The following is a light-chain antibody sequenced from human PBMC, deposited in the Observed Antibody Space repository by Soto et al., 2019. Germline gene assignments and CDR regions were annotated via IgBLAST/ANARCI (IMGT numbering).Light chain of an antibody. V-gene: IGKV3-15*01. CDR3: QQYNNWPGT. J-gene: IGKJ1*01. Sequence: EIVMTQSAASLSVSPGERATLSCRASQSVSSNLAWYQQKPGQAPRLLIYGASTRATGIPVRFSGSGSGTEFTLTISSLQSEDFAVYYCQQYNNWPGTFGQGTNVEIK. CDR2: GAS. CDR1: QSVSSN.